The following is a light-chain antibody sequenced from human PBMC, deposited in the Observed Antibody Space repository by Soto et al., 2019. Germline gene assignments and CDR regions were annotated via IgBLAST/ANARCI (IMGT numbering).Light chain of an antibody. CDR2: VGS. J-gene: IGKJ1*01. CDR3: MQARQTQT. V-gene: IGKV2-28*01. CDR1: QGLLHSNGYNY. Sequence: AVAGGEQPGRAWRCSQGLLHSNGYNYLDWYLQKPGQSPKLLIYVGSNRASGVPDRFSGSGSGTDFTLKIRRVAADEAGVYKCMQARQTQTVSPGTKVDIK.